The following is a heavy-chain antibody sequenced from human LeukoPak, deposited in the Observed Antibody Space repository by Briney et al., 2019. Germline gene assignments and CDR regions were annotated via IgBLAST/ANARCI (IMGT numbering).Heavy chain of an antibody. CDR1: GGSISSSSYY. J-gene: IGHJ1*01. CDR2: IYPSGAT. Sequence: PSETLSLTCTVSGGSISSSSYYWGWLRQPPGKGLECIGNIYPSGATYYNPSLTSRVTISLDTSKSQFSLRLSSVTAADTAVYYCVQNIPGAVEHWGQGTLVTVSS. V-gene: IGHV4-39*01. CDR3: VQNIPGAVEH. D-gene: IGHD1-20*01.